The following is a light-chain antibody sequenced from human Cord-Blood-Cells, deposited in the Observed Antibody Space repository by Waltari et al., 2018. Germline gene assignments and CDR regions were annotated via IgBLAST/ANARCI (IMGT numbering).Light chain of an antibody. CDR1: QSVSSY. CDR3: QQRSNWPSIT. J-gene: IGKJ5*01. CDR2: DAS. V-gene: IGKV3-11*01. Sequence: EIVLTQSPATLSLSPGERATLPCRASQSVSSYLAWYKQKPGQAPRLLIYDASNRATGIPARFSGSGSGTDFTLTISSLEPEDFAVYYCQQRSNWPSITFGQGTRLEIK.